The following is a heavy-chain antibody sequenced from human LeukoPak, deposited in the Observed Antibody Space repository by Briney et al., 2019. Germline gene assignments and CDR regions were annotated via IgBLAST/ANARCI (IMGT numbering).Heavy chain of an antibody. J-gene: IGHJ4*02. CDR3: ARDRGGYDWVFDY. CDR1: GFTFDDYG. CDR2: INWNGGRT. D-gene: IGHD5-12*01. V-gene: IGHV3-20*04. Sequence: GSLGLSCAASGFTFDDYGMSWVRQAPGKGLEWVSGINWNGGRTGYADSVKGRFTISRDNAKNSLYLQMNSLRAEDTALYYCARDRGGYDWVFDYWGQGTLVTVSS.